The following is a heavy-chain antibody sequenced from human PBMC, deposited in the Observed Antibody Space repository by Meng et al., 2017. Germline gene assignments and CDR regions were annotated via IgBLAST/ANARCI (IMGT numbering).Heavy chain of an antibody. Sequence: QVQLQQGGAGLLKPSETLSLTCAVYGGSFSGYYWSWIRQPPGKGLEWIGEINHSGSTNYNPSLKSRVTISVDTSKNQFSLKLSSVTAADTAVYYCARGVQCSTSCYIDYWGQGTLVTVSS. V-gene: IGHV4-34*01. CDR2: INHSGST. CDR1: GGSFSGYY. J-gene: IGHJ4*02. CDR3: ARGVQCSTSCYIDY. D-gene: IGHD2-2*02.